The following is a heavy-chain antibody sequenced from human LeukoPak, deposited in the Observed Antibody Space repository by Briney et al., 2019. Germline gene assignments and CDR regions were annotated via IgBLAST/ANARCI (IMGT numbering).Heavy chain of an antibody. D-gene: IGHD2-2*02. CDR3: TTGPSEPIPDG. V-gene: IGHV3-15*01. CDR1: GFTFSSYA. CDR2: IKSKTDGGTT. Sequence: GGSLRLSCAASGFTFSSYAMSWVRQAPGKGLEWVGRIKSKTDGGTTDYAAPVKGRFTISRDDSKNTLYLQMNSLKTEDTAVYYCTTGPSEPIPDGWGQGTLVTVSS. J-gene: IGHJ4*02.